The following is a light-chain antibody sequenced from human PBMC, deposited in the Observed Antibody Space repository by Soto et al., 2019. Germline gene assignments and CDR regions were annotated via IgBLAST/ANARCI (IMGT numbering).Light chain of an antibody. CDR2: KAS. V-gene: IGKV1-5*03. Sequence: DIQMTQSPSTLSASVGDRVTITCRASQSISNCLAWYQQKPGTATNLLIYKASTLQSGVPSRLSGSGSGTEFTLTISSLQPDDSATYYCQQYIDNWTFGKGTNVQ. J-gene: IGKJ1*01. CDR3: QQYIDNWT. CDR1: QSISNC.